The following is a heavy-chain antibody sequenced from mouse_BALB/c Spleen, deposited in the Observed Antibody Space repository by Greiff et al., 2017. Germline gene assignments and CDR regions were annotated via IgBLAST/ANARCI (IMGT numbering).Heavy chain of an antibody. Sequence: QVQLKQSGAELVKPGASVKLSCKASGYTFTSYYMYWVKQRPGQGLEWIGEINPSNGGTNFNEKFKSKATLTVDKSSSTAYMQLSSLTSEDSAVYYCTRGGGSTSDYWGQGTTLTVSS. D-gene: IGHD1-1*01. V-gene: IGHV1S81*02. CDR2: INPSNGGT. CDR3: TRGGGSTSDY. J-gene: IGHJ2*01. CDR1: GYTFTSYY.